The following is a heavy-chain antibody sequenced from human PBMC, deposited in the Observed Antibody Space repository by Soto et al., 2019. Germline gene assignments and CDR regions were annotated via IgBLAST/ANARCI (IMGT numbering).Heavy chain of an antibody. D-gene: IGHD1-26*01. CDR3: ARGGVGAAGGMDV. J-gene: IGHJ6*02. CDR2: IIPIFTQT. V-gene: IGHV1-69*08. Sequence: QVQLVQSGAEVKNPGSSVKVSCKSSGYTFTIYTVTWVRQAPGQGLEWMGRIIPIFTQTNYAQKFQDRVTITADKSTSTVYMELSGLRYEDTAVYYCARGGVGAAGGMDVWGQGTTVTVSS. CDR1: GYTFTIYT.